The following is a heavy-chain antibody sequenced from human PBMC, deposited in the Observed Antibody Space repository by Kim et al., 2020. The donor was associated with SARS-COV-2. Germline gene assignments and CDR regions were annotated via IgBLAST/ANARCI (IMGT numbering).Heavy chain of an antibody. Sequence: ASVKVSCKASGYTFTSYYISWVRQAPGQGLEWMGWVSAYNGKTSYAQTLRGRVTMTTETSTSTAYMELKNLRSDDTAVYYCARSLYYIGSSGFDYWGQGTLVPVPS. V-gene: IGHV1-18*01. J-gene: IGHJ4*02. CDR1: GYTFTSYY. CDR3: ARSLYYIGSSGFDY. D-gene: IGHD6-19*01. CDR2: VSAYNGKT.